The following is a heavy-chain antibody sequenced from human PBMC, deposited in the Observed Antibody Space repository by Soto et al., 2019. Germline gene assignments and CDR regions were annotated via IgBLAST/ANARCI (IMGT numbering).Heavy chain of an antibody. CDR1: GGTFRNYG. J-gene: IGHJ6*02. Sequence: SVKVSCKASGGTFRNYGNGWVRQAPGQGLEWMGGIIPVFVTTNYAQKFQGRVTITADESTSTAYIEVSSLRSEDTAMFYCGRYCSGGSCHTLDYYGMDVWGQGTTVTRSS. D-gene: IGHD2-15*01. V-gene: IGHV1-69*13. CDR3: GRYCSGGSCHTLDYYGMDV. CDR2: IIPVFVTT.